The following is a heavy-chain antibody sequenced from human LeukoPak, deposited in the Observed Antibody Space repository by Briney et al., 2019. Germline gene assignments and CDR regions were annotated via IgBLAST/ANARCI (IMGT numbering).Heavy chain of an antibody. Sequence: PGGSLRLSCAASGFTFNSYDMNWVRQAPGKGLEWVSYISNSGSTIYYADSVKGRFTISRDNAKNSLYLQMNSLRAEDTAVYYCARGLGKSMIFDYWGQGTLVTVSS. CDR3: ARGLGKSMIFDY. CDR2: ISNSGSTI. D-gene: IGHD2-15*01. J-gene: IGHJ4*02. CDR1: GFTFNSYD. V-gene: IGHV3-48*04.